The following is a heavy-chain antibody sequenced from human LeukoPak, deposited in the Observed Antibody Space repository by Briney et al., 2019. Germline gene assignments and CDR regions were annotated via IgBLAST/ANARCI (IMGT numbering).Heavy chain of an antibody. D-gene: IGHD2-2*01. CDR2: IYTSGST. V-gene: IGHV4-61*02. Sequence: SETLSLTCTVSGGSISSGSYYWSWIRQPAGKGLEWIGRIYTSGSTNYNPSLKSRVTMSVDTSKNQFSLKLSSVTAEDTAVYYCNGLLYGDLYCSSTSCYDGWPGNDYWGQGTLVTVSS. J-gene: IGHJ4*02. CDR3: NGLLYGDLYCSSTSCYDGWPGNDY. CDR1: GGSISSGSYY.